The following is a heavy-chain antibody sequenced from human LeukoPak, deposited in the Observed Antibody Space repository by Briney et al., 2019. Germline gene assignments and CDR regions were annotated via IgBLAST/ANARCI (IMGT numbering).Heavy chain of an antibody. CDR3: VRTPPTLGYCTETSCPFGH. Sequence: PGGSLRLSCVGSGFTFGWYWMSWVRQAPGKGLEWVANIKMDGSENYYLDSVKGRFTISRDNARHSVYLQMSSLRAEDTAVYYCVRTPPTLGYCTETSCPFGHWGQGALVSVSS. V-gene: IGHV3-7*01. J-gene: IGHJ4*02. CDR1: GFTFGWYW. CDR2: IKMDGSEN. D-gene: IGHD2-8*02.